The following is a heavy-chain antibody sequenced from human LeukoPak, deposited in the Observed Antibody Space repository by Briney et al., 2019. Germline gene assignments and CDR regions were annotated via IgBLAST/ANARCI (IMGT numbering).Heavy chain of an antibody. CDR3: ARLGRWLHPSSF. Sequence: SETLSLTCTVSGGSITTSNYYWGWIRQPPGKGLEWIGNIYYSGNTSYNPSLKSRVTIFVDTSKSQFSLKLSSVTAADTAVYYCARLGRWLHPSSFWGQGTLVSVSS. D-gene: IGHD5-24*01. J-gene: IGHJ4*02. CDR1: GGSITTSNYY. V-gene: IGHV4-39*01. CDR2: IYYSGNT.